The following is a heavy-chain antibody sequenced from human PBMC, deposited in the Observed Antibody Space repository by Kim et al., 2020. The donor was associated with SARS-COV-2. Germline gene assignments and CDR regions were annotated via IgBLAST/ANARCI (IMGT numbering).Heavy chain of an antibody. CDR2: IYSGGST. D-gene: IGHD3-9*01. J-gene: IGHJ2*01. CDR3: ARGSGWDYFDWLGGYFDL. Sequence: GGSLRLSCAASGFTVSSNYMSWVRQAPGKGLEWVSVIYSGGSTYYADSVKGRFTISRDKSKNTLYLQMNSLRAEDTSVYYCARGSGWDYFDWLGGYFDLWGRGTLVTVSS. V-gene: IGHV3-53*01. CDR1: GFTVSSNY.